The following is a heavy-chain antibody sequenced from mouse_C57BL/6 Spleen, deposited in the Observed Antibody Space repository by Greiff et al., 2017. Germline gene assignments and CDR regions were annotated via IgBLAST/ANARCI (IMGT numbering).Heavy chain of an antibody. D-gene: IGHD1-1*01. Sequence: EVHLVESGGGLVKPGGSLKLSCAASGFTFSSYAMSWVRQTPEKRLEWVATISDGGSYTYYPDNVKGRFTISRDNAKKHLNLQMSELKSEDTAMYCCERDDYGSSYGDYWGQGTSVTVSS. CDR1: GFTFSSYA. V-gene: IGHV5-4*01. CDR2: ISDGGSYT. CDR3: ERDDYGSSYGDY. J-gene: IGHJ4*01.